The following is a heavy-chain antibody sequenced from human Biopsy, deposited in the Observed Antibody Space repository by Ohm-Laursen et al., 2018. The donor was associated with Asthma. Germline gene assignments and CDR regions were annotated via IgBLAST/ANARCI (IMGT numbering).Heavy chain of an antibody. CDR1: GYTFIGCH. CDR3: ARTYYDFLTGQVKDVFGV. J-gene: IGHJ3*01. V-gene: IGHV1-2*06. CDR2: INPNIGGT. Sequence: ASANVSCKASGYTFIGCHIHWMRQAPGQGLEWMGRINPNIGGTNYAQKFQGRVTITRDTSASTAYMELRSLRSEDTATYYCARTYYDFLTGQVKDVFGVWGQGTMVTVSS. D-gene: IGHD3-9*01.